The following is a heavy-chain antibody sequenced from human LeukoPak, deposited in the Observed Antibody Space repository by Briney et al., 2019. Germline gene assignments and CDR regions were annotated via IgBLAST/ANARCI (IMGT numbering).Heavy chain of an antibody. CDR3: VIAGPGYCSSTSCYNFEY. CDR1: GFTFSTYA. D-gene: IGHD2-2*03. J-gene: IGHJ4*02. Sequence: PGGSLRLSCAASGFTFSTYAMSWVRQAPGKGLEWVSSIGRSAGSTFYADSVKGRFTISRDNSKNTVYLQMSSLRPEDTAVYYCVIAGPGYCSSTSCYNFEYWGQGTLVTVSA. CDR2: IGRSAGST. V-gene: IGHV3-23*01.